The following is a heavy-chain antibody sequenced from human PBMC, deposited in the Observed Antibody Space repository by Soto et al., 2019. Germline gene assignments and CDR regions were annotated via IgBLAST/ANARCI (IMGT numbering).Heavy chain of an antibody. D-gene: IGHD2-2*01. CDR3: ATECSGLSCLPLRLVRAFDL. J-gene: IGHJ3*01. CDR2: FDREDVET. CDR1: GYTRTELS. V-gene: IGHV1-24*01. Sequence: QVRLVQSGAEVKKPGASVKVSCKVSGYTRTELSVHWVRQAPGKGHEWMGGFDREDVETFYAQTLQDRVTMTHDTTMRTDDIELIVLSSEDTAVYYGATECSGLSCLPLRLVRAFDLWGPGTMVTVSS.